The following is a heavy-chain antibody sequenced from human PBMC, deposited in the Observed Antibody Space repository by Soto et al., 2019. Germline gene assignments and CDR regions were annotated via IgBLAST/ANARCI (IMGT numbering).Heavy chain of an antibody. CDR1: GFTFSNAW. V-gene: IGHV3-15*01. CDR3: TTDVGTGDFWSGYYYADPLHDY. Sequence: GGSLRLSCAASGFTFSNAWMSWVRQAPGKGLEWVGRIKSKTDGGTTDYAAPVKGRFTISRDESKNTLYLQMNSLKTEDTAVYYCTTDVGTGDFWSGYYYADPLHDYWGQGTLVTVSS. CDR2: IKSKTDGGTT. D-gene: IGHD3-3*01. J-gene: IGHJ4*02.